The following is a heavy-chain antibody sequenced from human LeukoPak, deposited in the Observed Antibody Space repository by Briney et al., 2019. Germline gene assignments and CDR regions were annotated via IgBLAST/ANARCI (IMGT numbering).Heavy chain of an antibody. D-gene: IGHD3-9*01. Sequence: GGSLRLSCAASGFAFSGYWMSWVRQAPGKGLEWVANIKQDGSEKYYVDSVKGRFTISRDNAKNSLYLQMNSLRAEDTAVYYCARDSWLQTNFDYWGQGTLVTVSS. CDR3: ARDSWLQTNFDY. V-gene: IGHV3-7*01. CDR2: IKQDGSEK. J-gene: IGHJ4*02. CDR1: GFAFSGYW.